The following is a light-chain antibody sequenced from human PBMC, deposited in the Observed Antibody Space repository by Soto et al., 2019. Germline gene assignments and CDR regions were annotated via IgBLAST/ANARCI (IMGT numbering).Light chain of an antibody. CDR2: SAY. CDR3: QQRYTWPIT. Sequence: DIQMTQSPSSLSASVGDRVTITCRASQNIDTYLNWYLQKPGQAPKLLIYSAYSLQSGVSPRFSGDGSETDFTLTISSLEPEDFAVYYCQQRYTWPITFGQGTRLEIK. J-gene: IGKJ5*01. CDR1: QNIDTY. V-gene: IGKV1-39*01.